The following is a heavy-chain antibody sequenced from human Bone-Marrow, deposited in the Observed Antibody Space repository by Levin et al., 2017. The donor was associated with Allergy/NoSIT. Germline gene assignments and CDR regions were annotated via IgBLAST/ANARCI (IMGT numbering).Heavy chain of an antibody. CDR3: ATGVISEAFDV. CDR2: SYSGGNT. V-gene: IGHV3-53*01. CDR1: GFSVSTTY. D-gene: IGHD3-10*01. Sequence: GESLKISCPASGFSVSTTYMSWVRQAPGKGLECVSVSYSGGNTHYADSVQGRFTISRDNSKNTVYLQMNSLRAEDAATYYCATGVISEAFDVWGQGTMVIVST. J-gene: IGHJ3*01.